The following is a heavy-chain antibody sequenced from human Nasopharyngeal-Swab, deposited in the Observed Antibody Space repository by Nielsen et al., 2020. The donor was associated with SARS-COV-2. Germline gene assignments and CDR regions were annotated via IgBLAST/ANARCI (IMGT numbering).Heavy chain of an antibody. CDR2: ISGCGGST. CDR3: AKGQQWLVQNFDY. V-gene: IGHV3-23*01. D-gene: IGHD6-19*01. CDR1: GFTFSSYA. J-gene: IGHJ4*02. Sequence: GGSLRLSCAASGFTFSSYAMSWVRQASGKGLEWVSAISGCGGSTYYADSVKGRFTISRDNSKNTLYLQMNSLRAEDTAVYYCAKGQQWLVQNFDYWGQGTLVTVSS.